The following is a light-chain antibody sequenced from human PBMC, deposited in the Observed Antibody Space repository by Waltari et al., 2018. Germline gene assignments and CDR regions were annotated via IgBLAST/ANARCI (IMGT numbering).Light chain of an antibody. Sequence: IEMTQSPATLSVSPGERATLSCRASQNVGTKLAWYQQKPGLAPRLLIYDAFTRATGIPARFSGSGSGTEFTLTISSLQSEDFAVYYCQQRSNWPPYTFGGGTKVEIK. CDR2: DAF. CDR3: QQRSNWPPYT. CDR1: QNVGTK. V-gene: IGKV3-15*01. J-gene: IGKJ4*01.